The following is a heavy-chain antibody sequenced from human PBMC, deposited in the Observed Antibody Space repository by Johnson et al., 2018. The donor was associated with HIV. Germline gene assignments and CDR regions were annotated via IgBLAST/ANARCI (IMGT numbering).Heavy chain of an antibody. V-gene: IGHV3-11*04. D-gene: IGHD6-19*01. CDR1: GFTVSSNY. Sequence: QVQLVESGGGLIQPGGSLRLSCAASGFTVSSNYMSWVRQAPGKGLEWVSYISSSGSTIYYADSVKGRFTISRDNAKNLLYLQMNSLRADDTAVYYCAKIIGYSSGLEIWGQGTMVTVSS. CDR2: ISSSGSTI. J-gene: IGHJ3*02. CDR3: AKIIGYSSGLEI.